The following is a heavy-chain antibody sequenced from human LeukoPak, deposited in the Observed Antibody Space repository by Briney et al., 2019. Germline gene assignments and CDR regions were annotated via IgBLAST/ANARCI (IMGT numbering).Heavy chain of an antibody. CDR3: AKEVYSGYYTPGDY. CDR1: GFTFSSFA. V-gene: IGHV3-23*01. CDR2: ISASGVSK. J-gene: IGHJ4*02. Sequence: DPGGSQRLSCAASGFTFSSFAMSWVRQAPGKGLEWVSAISASGVSKYYADSVKGRFTISRDKSKNTLYLQMNSLRAEDTAVYFCAKEVYSGYYTPGDYWGQGNLVTVSS. D-gene: IGHD3-22*01.